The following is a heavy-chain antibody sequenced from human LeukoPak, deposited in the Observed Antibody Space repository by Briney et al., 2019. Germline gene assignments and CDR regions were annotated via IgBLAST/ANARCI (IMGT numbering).Heavy chain of an antibody. J-gene: IGHJ4*02. D-gene: IGHD5/OR15-5a*01. CDR1: GFTLSAYE. CDR2: ISGPST. V-gene: IGHV3-48*03. CDR3: ASRRVAVPSTRAFDY. Sequence: GGSLRLSCAASGFTLSAYEMNWVRQAPGKGLEWVSCISGPSTYYADSVKGRFTISTDSAKNSLYLQMNSMRAEDTALYYCASRRVAVPSTRAFDYWGQGTLVTVSS.